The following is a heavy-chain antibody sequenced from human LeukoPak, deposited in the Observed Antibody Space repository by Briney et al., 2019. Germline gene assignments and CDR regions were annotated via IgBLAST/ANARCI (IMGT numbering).Heavy chain of an antibody. D-gene: IGHD2-2*01. CDR1: GGSISSYY. J-gene: IGHJ3*02. Sequence: SETLSLTCTVSGGSISSYYWSWIRQPPGKGLEWIGYIYYSGSTNYNPSLKSRVTISVDTSKNQFSLELSSVTAADTAVYYCARHHSSTRFDAFDIWGQGTMVTVSS. V-gene: IGHV4-59*08. CDR3: ARHHSSTRFDAFDI. CDR2: IYYSGST.